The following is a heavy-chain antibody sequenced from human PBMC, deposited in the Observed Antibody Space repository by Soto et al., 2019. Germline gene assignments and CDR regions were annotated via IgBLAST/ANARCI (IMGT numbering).Heavy chain of an antibody. D-gene: IGHD6-19*01. CDR2: ISGSGGST. CDR3: AKDGHSSGWYDRFDY. CDR1: GFTFSSYA. V-gene: IGHV3-23*01. J-gene: IGHJ4*02. Sequence: GGSLRLSCAASGFTFSSYAMSWVRQAPGKGLEWVSAISGSGGSTYYADSVKGRFTISRDNSKNTLYLQMNSLRAEDTAVYYCAKDGHSSGWYDRFDYWGQGTLVTVSS.